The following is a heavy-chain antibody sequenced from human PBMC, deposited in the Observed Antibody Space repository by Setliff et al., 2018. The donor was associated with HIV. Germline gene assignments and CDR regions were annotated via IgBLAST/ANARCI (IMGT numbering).Heavy chain of an antibody. D-gene: IGHD2-15*01. CDR1: GGSISSSSYY. V-gene: IGHV4-39*07. Sequence: PSETLSLTCTVSGGSISSSSYYWGWIRQPPGKGLEWIGNIYYSRRTNYNPSLKSRVTMSVDTSKNQFSLRLSSVTAADTAVYYCAREKGFGGATGWFDPWGQGTLVTVSS. J-gene: IGHJ5*02. CDR2: IYYSRRT. CDR3: AREKGFGGATGWFDP.